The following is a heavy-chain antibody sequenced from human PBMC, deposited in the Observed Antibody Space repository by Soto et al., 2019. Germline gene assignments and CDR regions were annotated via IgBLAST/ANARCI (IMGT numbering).Heavy chain of an antibody. J-gene: IGHJ4*02. CDR3: ASRYYDILTGYFHFDY. Sequence: GGSLRLSCAASGFTFSSYWMSWVRQAPGKGLEWVANIKQDGSEKYYVDSVKGRFTISRDNAKNSLYLQMNSLRAEDTAVYYCASRYYDILTGYFHFDYWGQGTLVTVSS. CDR2: IKQDGSEK. D-gene: IGHD3-9*01. CDR1: GFTFSSYW. V-gene: IGHV3-7*01.